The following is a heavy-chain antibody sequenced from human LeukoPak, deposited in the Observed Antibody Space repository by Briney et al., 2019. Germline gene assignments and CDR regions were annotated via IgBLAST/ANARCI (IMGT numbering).Heavy chain of an antibody. CDR1: GFTFSSYS. J-gene: IGHJ2*01. CDR3: ARVHDSSGYYWYFDL. CDR2: ISSSSSYI. D-gene: IGHD3-22*01. V-gene: IGHV3-21*01. Sequence: GGSLRLSCAVSGFTFSSYSMNWVRQAPGKGLEWVSSISSSSSYIYYADSVKGRFTISRDNAKNSLYLQMNSLRAEDTAVYYCARVHDSSGYYWYFDLWGRGTLVTVSS.